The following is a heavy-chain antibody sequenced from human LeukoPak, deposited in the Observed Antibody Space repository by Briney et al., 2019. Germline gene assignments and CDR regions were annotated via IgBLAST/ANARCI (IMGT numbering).Heavy chain of an antibody. CDR1: GFTFSSYG. V-gene: IGHV3-23*01. CDR3: ARGGLAVYYDSSGYLDY. D-gene: IGHD3-22*01. CDR2: ISGSGGST. Sequence: GGSLRLSCAASGFTFSSYGMSWVRQAPGKGLEWVSAISGSGGSTYYADSVKGRFTISRDNSKNTLYLQMNSLRAEDTAVYYCARGGLAVYYDSSGYLDYWGQGTLVTVSS. J-gene: IGHJ4*02.